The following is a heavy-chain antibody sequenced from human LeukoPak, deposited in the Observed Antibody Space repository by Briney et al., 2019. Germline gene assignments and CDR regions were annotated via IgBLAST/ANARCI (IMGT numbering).Heavy chain of an antibody. CDR2: IYYSGST. CDR3: ARERVRGVHDAFDI. D-gene: IGHD3-10*01. CDR1: GGSISSYY. Sequence: PSETLSLTCTVSGGSISSYYRSWIRQPPGKGLEWIGYIYYSGSTNYNPSLKSRVTISVDTSKNQFSLKLSSVTAADTAVYYCARERVRGVHDAFDIWGQGTMVTVSS. V-gene: IGHV4-59*01. J-gene: IGHJ3*02.